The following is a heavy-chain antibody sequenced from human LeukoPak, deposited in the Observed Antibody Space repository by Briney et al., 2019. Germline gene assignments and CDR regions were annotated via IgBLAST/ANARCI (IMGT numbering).Heavy chain of an antibody. CDR1: GFTFSRYG. J-gene: IGHJ6*04. D-gene: IGHD2-2*01. V-gene: IGHV3-30*03. CDR3: ASLLLSPGLDV. Sequence: GGSLRLSCAASGFTFSRYGMHWVRQAPGKGLEWVAVILHDGSNKYYADSVRGRFTISRDNSKNTLYLQMNSLRAEDTAVYYCASLLLSPGLDVWGKGTTVTVSS. CDR2: ILHDGSNK.